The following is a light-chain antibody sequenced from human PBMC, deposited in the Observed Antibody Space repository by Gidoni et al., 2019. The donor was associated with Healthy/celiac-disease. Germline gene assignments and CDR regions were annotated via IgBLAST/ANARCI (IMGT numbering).Light chain of an antibody. CDR3: CSYAGSKRV. J-gene: IGLJ3*02. CDR1: SSDVGGYNY. Sequence: QSALTQPRSVSGSPGQSVTISCTGTSSDVGGYNYVSWYPQHPGKAPKLMIYDVSKRPSGVPDRFSGSKSGNTASLTISGLQAEDEADYYCCSYAGSKRVFGGGTKLTVL. CDR2: DVS. V-gene: IGLV2-11*01.